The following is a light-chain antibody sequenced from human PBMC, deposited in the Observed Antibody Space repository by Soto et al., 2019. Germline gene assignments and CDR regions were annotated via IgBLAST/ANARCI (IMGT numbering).Light chain of an antibody. CDR3: QQRSNWPPYT. Sequence: EIVLTQSPATLSLSPGERATLSCRASQSVSRYLAWYQQKPGQAPRLLIYDASNRATGIPVRFSGSGSGTDFTLTISSLEPEDFAVYYCQQRSNWPPYTFGQGTKLEIK. CDR1: QSVSRY. V-gene: IGKV3-11*01. CDR2: DAS. J-gene: IGKJ2*01.